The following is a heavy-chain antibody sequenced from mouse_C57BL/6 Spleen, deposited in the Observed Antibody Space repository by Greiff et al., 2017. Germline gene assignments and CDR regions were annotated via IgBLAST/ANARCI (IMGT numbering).Heavy chain of an antibody. V-gene: IGHV1-82*01. CDR1: GYAFSSSW. CDR2: IYPGDGDT. CDR3: ARNWDRYFDY. J-gene: IGHJ2*01. D-gene: IGHD4-1*01. Sequence: VKLMESGPELVKPGASVKISCKASGYAFSSSWMNWVKQRPGKGLEWIGRIYPGDGDTNYNGKFKGKATLTADKSSSTAYMQLSSLTAEDSAVYFCARNWDRYFDYWGQGTTLTVSS.